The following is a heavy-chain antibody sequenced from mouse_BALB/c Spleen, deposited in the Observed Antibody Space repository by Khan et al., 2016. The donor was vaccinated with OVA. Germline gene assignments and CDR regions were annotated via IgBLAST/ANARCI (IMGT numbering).Heavy chain of an antibody. V-gene: IGHV3-2*02. CDR2: INYSGST. Sequence: EVELQESGPGLVKPSQSLSLTCTVTGYSITSDYAWNWIRQFPGNRLEWMGYINYSGSTSNSPSLKSRISITRDTSKNQLFLQLNSVTTEDTATYYCVRGRSYWGQGTLVTVSA. CDR1: GYSITSDYA. J-gene: IGHJ3*01. CDR3: VRGRSY.